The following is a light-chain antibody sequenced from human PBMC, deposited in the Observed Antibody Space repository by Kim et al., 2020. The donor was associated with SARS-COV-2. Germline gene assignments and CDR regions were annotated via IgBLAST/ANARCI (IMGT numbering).Light chain of an antibody. CDR2: GAS. CDR1: QSVRSN. J-gene: IGKJ2*01. CDR3: QQYNNWPYT. V-gene: IGKV3-15*01. Sequence: SVSPGESATLACRASQSVRSNLAWYQQTPGQAPRLLIFGASTRATGIPARFSGSGSGTEFTLTISSLQSEDFAAYYCQQYNNWPYTFGQGTKLEI.